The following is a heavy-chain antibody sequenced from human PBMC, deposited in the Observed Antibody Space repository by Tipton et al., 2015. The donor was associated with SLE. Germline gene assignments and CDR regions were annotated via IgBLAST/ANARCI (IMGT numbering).Heavy chain of an antibody. J-gene: IGHJ4*02. V-gene: IGHV3-49*04. Sequence: QLVQSGGGLVQPGRSLRLSCTASGFIFGDYAMSWVRQAPGRGLEWVGFIRSKAYGGTTEYAASVKGRFTISRDDSKSLAYLQMNSLKTEDTAVYYCTPSSYEFLSLAFWGQGTLVAVSS. CDR3: TPSSYEFLSLAF. CDR1: GFIFGDYA. CDR2: IRSKAYGGTT. D-gene: IGHD3-3*01.